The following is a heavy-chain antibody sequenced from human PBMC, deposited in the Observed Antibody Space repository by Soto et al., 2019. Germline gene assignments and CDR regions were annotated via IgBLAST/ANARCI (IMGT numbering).Heavy chain of an antibody. J-gene: IGHJ4*02. V-gene: IGHV4-34*01. D-gene: IGHD3-16*02. CDR3: AREEGYPRNRVAKVY. Sequence: SETLSLTCAVYGGSFSGYYWSWIRQPPGKGLEWIGEINHSGSTNYNPSLKSRVTISVDTSKNQFSLKLSSVTAADTAVYYCAREEGYPRNRVAKVYWGQGTLVTVSS. CDR1: GGSFSGYY. CDR2: INHSGST.